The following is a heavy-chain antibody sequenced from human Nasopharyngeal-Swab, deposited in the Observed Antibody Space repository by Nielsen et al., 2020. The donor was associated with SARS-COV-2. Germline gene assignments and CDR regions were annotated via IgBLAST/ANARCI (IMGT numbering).Heavy chain of an antibody. Sequence: SETLSLTYAVSGGSISSGGYSWSWIRQPPGEGLEWIGYIYHSGSTYYNPSLKSRVTISVDTSKNQFSLKLSSVTAADTAVYYCARGFKGRVSYMDVWGKGTTVTVSS. CDR1: GGSISSGGYS. CDR2: IYHSGST. J-gene: IGHJ6*03. CDR3: ARGFKGRVSYMDV. V-gene: IGHV4-30-2*01.